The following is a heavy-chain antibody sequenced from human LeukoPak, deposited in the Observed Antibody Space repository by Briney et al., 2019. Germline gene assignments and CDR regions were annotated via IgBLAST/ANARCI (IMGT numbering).Heavy chain of an antibody. D-gene: IGHD3-10*01. CDR3: ARHERAGAIMVRGAEI. CDR1: GYSFTSYW. CDR2: IYPGDSDT. Sequence: GESLKISCKGSGYSFTSYWIGWVRQMPGKGLEWMGIIYPGDSDTRYSPSFQGQVTISADKSISTAYLQWSSLKASDTAMYYCARHERAGAIMVRGAEIWGQGTLVTVSS. V-gene: IGHV5-51*01. J-gene: IGHJ4*02.